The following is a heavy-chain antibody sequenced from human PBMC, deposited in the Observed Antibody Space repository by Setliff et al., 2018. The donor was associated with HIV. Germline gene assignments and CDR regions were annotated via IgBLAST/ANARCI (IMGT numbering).Heavy chain of an antibody. J-gene: IGHJ6*03. V-gene: IGHV4-38-2*02. CDR1: GYSISSGYY. D-gene: IGHD3-10*01. CDR3: ARDGPLEGSYRYYYYYMDV. CDR2: IYHSGTT. Sequence: PSETLSLTCAVSGYSISSGYYWGWIRQTPGKGLEWIGSIYHSGTTYYNPSLKSRVTVSVDTSKNQFSLKLSSVTAADTAVYYCARDGPLEGSYRYYYYYMDVWGKGTKVTVSS.